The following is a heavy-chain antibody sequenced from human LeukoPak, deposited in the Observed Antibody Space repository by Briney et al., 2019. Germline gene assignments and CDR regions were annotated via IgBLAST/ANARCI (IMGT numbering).Heavy chain of an antibody. J-gene: IGHJ5*02. Sequence: KPSETLSLTCTVSGGSISSYYWSWIRQPPGKGLEWIGYIYYSGSTNYNPSLKSRVTISVDTSKNQFSLKLSSVTAADTAVYYCARAGEDYDFWSGYFNWFDPWGQGTLVTVSS. CDR3: ARAGEDYDFWSGYFNWFDP. CDR2: IYYSGST. CDR1: GGSISSYY. V-gene: IGHV4-59*01. D-gene: IGHD3-3*01.